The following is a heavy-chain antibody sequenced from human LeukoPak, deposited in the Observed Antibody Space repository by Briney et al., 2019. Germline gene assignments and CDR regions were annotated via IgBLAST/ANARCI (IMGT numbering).Heavy chain of an antibody. CDR2: ISGSGDYI. V-gene: IGHV3-21*01. D-gene: IGHD6-19*01. Sequence: GGSLRLSCAASGFTFSSFSMNWVRQAPGKGLEWVSSISGSGDYIYFADSMQGRFTISRDNAKSSLYLQMNSLRAEDTAVYYCARSYSSGWQFFDFWGQGVLVTVSS. J-gene: IGHJ4*02. CDR1: GFTFSSFS. CDR3: ARSYSSGWQFFDF.